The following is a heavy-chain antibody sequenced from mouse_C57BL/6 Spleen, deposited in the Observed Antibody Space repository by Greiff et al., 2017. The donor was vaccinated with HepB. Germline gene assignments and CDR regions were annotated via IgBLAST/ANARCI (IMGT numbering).Heavy chain of an antibody. CDR2: INPNNGGT. V-gene: IGHV1-18*01. CDR1: GYTFTDYN. Sequence: EVKLVESGPELVKPGASVKIPCKASGYTFTDYNMDWVKQSHGKSLEWIGDINPNNGGTIYNQKFKGKATLTVDKSSSTAYMELRSLTSEDTAVYYCARSITTVPMDYWGQGTSVTVSS. CDR3: ARSITTVPMDY. D-gene: IGHD1-1*01. J-gene: IGHJ4*01.